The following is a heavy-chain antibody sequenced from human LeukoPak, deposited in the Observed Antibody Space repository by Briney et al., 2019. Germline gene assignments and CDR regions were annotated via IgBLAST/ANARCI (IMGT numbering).Heavy chain of an antibody. V-gene: IGHV1-2*02. J-gene: IGHJ6*02. CDR1: GYTFTGYY. Sequence: GASVKVSCKASGYTFTGYYMHWVRQAPGQGLEWMGWINPNSGGTNYAQKFQGRVTMTRDTSISTAYMELSRLRSDDTAVYYCASRQQQPPFYYYYYGMDVWGQGTTVTVSS. CDR2: INPNSGGT. D-gene: IGHD6-13*01. CDR3: ASRQQQPPFYYYYYGMDV.